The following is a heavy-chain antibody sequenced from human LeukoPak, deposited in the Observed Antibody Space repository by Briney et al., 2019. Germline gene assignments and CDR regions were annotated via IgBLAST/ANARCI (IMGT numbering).Heavy chain of an antibody. CDR2: IYPADSDT. Sequence: GESLKISCKGSGYRFTSYWIGWVRRMLGKGLEWMGIIYPADSDTRYSPSFQGQVTISADKSISTAYLQWSSLKASDTAMYYCGRVTSSGWHIDGYWGQGTLVTVSS. CDR3: GRVTSSGWHIDGY. V-gene: IGHV5-51*01. J-gene: IGHJ4*02. CDR1: GYRFTSYW. D-gene: IGHD6-19*01.